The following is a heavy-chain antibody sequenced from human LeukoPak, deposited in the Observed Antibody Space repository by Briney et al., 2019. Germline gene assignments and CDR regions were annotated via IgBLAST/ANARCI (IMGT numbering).Heavy chain of an antibody. CDR1: GYPFTNYG. J-gene: IGHJ4*02. CDR2: ISAYNGNT. D-gene: IGHD3-16*01. V-gene: IGHV1-18*01. Sequence: ASVKVSCKASGYPFTNYGIHWVRQAPGQRLEWMGWISAYNGNTKYPQNLKGRVTMTTDTSTSTAYTELRSLRSDDTAVYYCARGPLGAAFGSWGQGTLVTVSS. CDR3: ARGPLGAAFGS.